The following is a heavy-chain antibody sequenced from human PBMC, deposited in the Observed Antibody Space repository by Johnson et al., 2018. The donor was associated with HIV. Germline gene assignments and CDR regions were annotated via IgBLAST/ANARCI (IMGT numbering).Heavy chain of an antibody. CDR3: ASSIPPYSSSSVAFDI. J-gene: IGHJ3*02. D-gene: IGHD6-6*01. Sequence: MLLVESGGGVVQPGRSLRLSCAASGFTFSSYVMHWVRLAPGKGLEWVSYISSSGSTIYYADSVKGRFTISRDNAKNSLYLQMNSLRAEDTAVYYCASSIPPYSSSSVAFDIWGQGTMVTVSS. CDR2: ISSSGSTI. CDR1: GFTFSSYV. V-gene: IGHV3-48*03.